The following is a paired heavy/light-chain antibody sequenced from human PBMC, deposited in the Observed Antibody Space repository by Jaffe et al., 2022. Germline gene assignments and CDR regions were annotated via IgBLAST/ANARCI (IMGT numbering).Heavy chain of an antibody. CDR2: ISGSGGST. CDR1: GFTFSSYA. V-gene: IGHV3-23*01. CDR3: AKDLFPYCSSTSCYAVSDAFDI. D-gene: IGHD2-2*01. Sequence: EVQLLESGGGLVQPGGSLRLSCAASGFTFSSYAMSWVRQAPGKGLEWVSAISGSGGSTYYADSVKGRFTISRDNSKNTLYLQMNSLRAEDTAVYYCAKDLFPYCSSTSCYAVSDAFDIWGQGTMVTVSS. J-gene: IGHJ3*02.
Light chain of an antibody. CDR2: GAS. V-gene: IGKV3-15*01. Sequence: EIVMTQSPATLSVSPGERATLSCRASQSVSSNLAWYQQKPGQAPRLLIYGASTRATGIPARFSGSGSGTEFTLTISSLQSEDFAVYYCQQYNNWPPTWTFGQGTKVEIK. CDR3: QQYNNWPPTWT. J-gene: IGKJ1*01. CDR1: QSVSSN.